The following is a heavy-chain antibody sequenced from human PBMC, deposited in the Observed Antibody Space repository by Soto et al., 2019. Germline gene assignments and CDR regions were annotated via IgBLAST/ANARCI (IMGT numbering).Heavy chain of an antibody. CDR2: IYPGDSDT. V-gene: IGHV5-51*01. CDR1: GYSFTSYW. J-gene: IGHJ6*02. Sequence: GESLKISCKGSGYSFTSYWIGWVRQMPGKGLEWMGIIYPGDSDTRYSPSFQGQVTISADKSISTAYLQWSSLKASDTAMYYCARRIKSGYNHYYGMDVWGQGTTVTVSS. D-gene: IGHD3-3*01. CDR3: ARRIKSGYNHYYGMDV.